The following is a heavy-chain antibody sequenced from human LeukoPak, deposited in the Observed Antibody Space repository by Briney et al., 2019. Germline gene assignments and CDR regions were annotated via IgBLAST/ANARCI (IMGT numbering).Heavy chain of an antibody. Sequence: PGGSLTLSCAASGFDISNYCIHWVRRAPGKGLVWVARSGRDTDYADFVKGRFTLSRDDAKNTLYLQMNSLRAEDTAVYFCARPARVAAGCSGWLDTWGQGTLVIVSS. J-gene: IGHJ5*02. CDR3: ARPARVAAGCSGWLDT. CDR1: GFDISNYC. CDR2: SGRDT. V-gene: IGHV3-74*01. D-gene: IGHD3-10*02.